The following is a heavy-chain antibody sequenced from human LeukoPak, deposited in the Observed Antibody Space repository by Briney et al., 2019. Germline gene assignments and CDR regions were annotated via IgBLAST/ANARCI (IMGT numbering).Heavy chain of an antibody. V-gene: IGHV1-46*01. CDR3: ARAPHCSWSYLADWFEP. Sequence: ASVKVSCKASGYTFTSCYMHWVRQAPGQGLEWMGIINPSGGSTSYAQKFQGRVTMTRDTSTSTVYMELSSLRSEDTAVYYCARAPHCSWSYLADWFEPTGQGTLVTVSS. CDR1: GYTFTSCY. D-gene: IGHD1-26*01. J-gene: IGHJ5*02. CDR2: INPSGGST.